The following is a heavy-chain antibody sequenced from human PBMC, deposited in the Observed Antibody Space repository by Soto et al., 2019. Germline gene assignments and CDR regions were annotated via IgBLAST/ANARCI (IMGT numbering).Heavy chain of an antibody. CDR2: VYYSGST. CDR1: GGSISGYY. Sequence: SETLSLTCTVSGGSISGYYWSWIRQPPGKGLEWIGYVYYSGSTNYNPSLKSRVTISVDTSKNQFSLELNSVTAADTAVYYCARGRQWLDDWGQGTLVTVSS. V-gene: IGHV4-59*01. CDR3: ARGRQWLDD. D-gene: IGHD6-19*01. J-gene: IGHJ4*02.